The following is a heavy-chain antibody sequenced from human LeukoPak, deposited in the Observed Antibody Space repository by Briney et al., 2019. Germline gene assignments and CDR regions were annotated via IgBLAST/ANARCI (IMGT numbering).Heavy chain of an antibody. CDR2: INPNSGGT. J-gene: IGHJ4*02. D-gene: IGHD3-22*01. CDR1: GYTFTGYY. CDR3: ASVPGDYYDSSGYYYFHY. V-gene: IGHV1-2*02. Sequence: ASVKVSCKASGYTFTGYYMHWVRQAPGQGLEWMGWINPNSGGTNYAQKFQGRVTMTRDTSISTAYMELSRLRSDDTDVYYCASVPGDYYDSSGYYYFHYWGQGTLVTVSS.